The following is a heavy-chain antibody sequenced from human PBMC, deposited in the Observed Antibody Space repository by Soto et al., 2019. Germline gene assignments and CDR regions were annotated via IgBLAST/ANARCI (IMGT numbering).Heavy chain of an antibody. D-gene: IGHD6-13*01. CDR2: INTDSTSI. Sequence: GGSLRLSCAASGFSFSNYEMHWVRQAPGKGLEWVSYINTDSTSIYYADSVQGRFTVSRDNAKNSLYLQMNSLKAEDTAVYYCARGYGNSFYWGQGTPVTVSS. CDR1: GFSFSNYE. CDR3: ARGYGNSFY. V-gene: IGHV3-48*03. J-gene: IGHJ4*02.